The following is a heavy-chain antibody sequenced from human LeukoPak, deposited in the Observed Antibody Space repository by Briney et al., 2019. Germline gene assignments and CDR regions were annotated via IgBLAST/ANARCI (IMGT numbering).Heavy chain of an antibody. CDR1: GFTFSSYA. CDR2: ISYDGSNK. D-gene: IGHD5-18*01. V-gene: IGHV3-30*04. CDR3: ARSLSLYSYGYYFDY. J-gene: IGHJ4*02. Sequence: GGSLRLSCAASGFTFSSYAMHWVRQAPGKGLEWVAVISYDGSNKYYADSVKGRFTISRDNSKNTLYLQINSLRAEDTAVYYCARSLSLYSYGYYFDYWGQGTLVTVSS.